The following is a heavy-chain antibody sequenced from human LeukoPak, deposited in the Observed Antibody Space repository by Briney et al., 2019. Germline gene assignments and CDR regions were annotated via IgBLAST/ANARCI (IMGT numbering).Heavy chain of an antibody. Sequence: SVKLSCKPSGGTFSSYAIIWVRQAPGHGLEWRGGIIPIFGTANYAQKFQGRVTVTTDESTSTAYMELSSLRSEHTAVYYCARGGSRQPITIFGVVNHYYYMDVWGKGTTVSVSS. V-gene: IGHV1-69*05. J-gene: IGHJ6*03. CDR1: GGTFSSYA. D-gene: IGHD3-3*01. CDR3: ARGGSRQPITIFGVVNHYYYMDV. CDR2: IIPIFGTA.